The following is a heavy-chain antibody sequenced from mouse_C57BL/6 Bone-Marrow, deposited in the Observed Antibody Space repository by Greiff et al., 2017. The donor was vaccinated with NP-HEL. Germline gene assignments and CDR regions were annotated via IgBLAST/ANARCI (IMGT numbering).Heavy chain of an antibody. J-gene: IGHJ2*01. CDR1: GYSFTNYL. D-gene: IGHD3-1*01. Sequence: VQLQQSGAELVRPGTSVKVSCKASGYSFTNYLIEWVQQSPGQGLEWIGVINPGCGGTNYNQKFKGKATLTADQSSSTAYMQLSSLTSEDSAVDYCARAGRGVYWGQGTTLTVSS. CDR2: INPGCGGT. CDR3: ARAGRGVY. V-gene: IGHV1-54*01.